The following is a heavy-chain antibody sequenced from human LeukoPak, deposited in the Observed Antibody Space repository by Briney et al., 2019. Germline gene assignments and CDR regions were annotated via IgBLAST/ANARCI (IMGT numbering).Heavy chain of an antibody. Sequence: GGSLRLSCAASGFTFDDYAMHWVRQAPGKGLGWVSLISGDGGSTYYADSVKGRFTISRDNSKNSLYLQMNSLRTEDTALYYCAKARDYGDYEYYFDYWGQGTLVTVSS. CDR3: AKARDYGDYEYYFDY. J-gene: IGHJ4*02. V-gene: IGHV3-43*02. CDR1: GFTFDDYA. CDR2: ISGDGGST. D-gene: IGHD4-17*01.